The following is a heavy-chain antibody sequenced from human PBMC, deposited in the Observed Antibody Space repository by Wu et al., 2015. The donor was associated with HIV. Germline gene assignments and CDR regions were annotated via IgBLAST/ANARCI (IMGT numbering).Heavy chain of an antibody. CDR2: INLKSGGT. V-gene: IGHV1-2*02. Sequence: QVQLVQSGAEVKKPGASVKVSCKASKYSFTDYYIHWVRQAPGQGLEWLGWINLKSGGTNYAQKFQGRVTMTRDTSISTAYMELSSLKSDDTAVYYCAPCRASSGWFDYWGQGTLVTVSS. D-gene: IGHD6-19*01. CDR3: APCRASSGWFDY. J-gene: IGHJ4*02. CDR1: KYSFTDYY.